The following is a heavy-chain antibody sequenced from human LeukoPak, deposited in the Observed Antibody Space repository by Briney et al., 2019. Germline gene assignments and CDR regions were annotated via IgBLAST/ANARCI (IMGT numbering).Heavy chain of an antibody. D-gene: IGHD1-1*01. CDR1: GFTFSRYW. V-gene: IGHV3-7*01. J-gene: IGHJ4*02. Sequence: GGSLRLSCAASGFTFSRYWMTWVRQAPGKGLEWVADIKEDGSENSYVESVKGRFTISRDNAKNSLYLQLNSLRAEDTAVYFCARQRYSDYWGQGTLVTVSS. CDR3: ARQRYSDY. CDR2: IKEDGSEN.